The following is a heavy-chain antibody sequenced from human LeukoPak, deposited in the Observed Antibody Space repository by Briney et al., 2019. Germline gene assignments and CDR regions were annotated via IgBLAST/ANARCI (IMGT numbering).Heavy chain of an antibody. CDR3: ARAGPPLEFDC. Sequence: ASAKVSCKASGYTLTAYYVHWVRQAPGQGLEWMGRINPNSGDTNYAQEFQGRVTMTRDTSISTAYMELSRLRSDDTAVYYCARAGPPLEFDCWGQGTLVTVSS. J-gene: IGHJ4*02. CDR2: INPNSGDT. CDR1: GYTLTAYY. V-gene: IGHV1-2*06. D-gene: IGHD3-10*01.